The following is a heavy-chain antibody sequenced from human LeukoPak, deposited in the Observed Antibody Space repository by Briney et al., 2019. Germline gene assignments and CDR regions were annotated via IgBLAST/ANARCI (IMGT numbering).Heavy chain of an antibody. CDR2: INHSGST. CDR3: ARVIDYSGSPNDAFDI. CDR1: GGSFSGYY. J-gene: IGHJ3*02. Sequence: SETLSLTCAVYGGSFSGYYWSWIRQPPGKGLEWIGEINHSGSTNYNPSLKSRVTISVDTSKNQFSLKLSSVTAADTAVYYCARVIDYSGSPNDAFDIWGQGTMVTVSS. V-gene: IGHV4-34*01. D-gene: IGHD1-26*01.